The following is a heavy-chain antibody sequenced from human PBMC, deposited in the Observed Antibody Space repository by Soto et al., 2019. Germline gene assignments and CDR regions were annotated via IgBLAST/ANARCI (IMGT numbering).Heavy chain of an antibody. CDR1: GGSIRSSTYY. J-gene: IGHJ2*01. V-gene: IGHV4-31*03. CDR2: IYFSGST. Sequence: QVQLQESGPGLVGPSQTLSLTCTVSGGSIRSSTYYWTWIRHHPGKGLEWVGFIYFSGSTFYNPSLKSRVTISLDPSRNQFSLKLTSVTAADSAVYCCAREIRIQSGASHHWYFDLWGRGTQVAVSS. D-gene: IGHD2-15*01. CDR3: AREIRIQSGASHHWYFDL.